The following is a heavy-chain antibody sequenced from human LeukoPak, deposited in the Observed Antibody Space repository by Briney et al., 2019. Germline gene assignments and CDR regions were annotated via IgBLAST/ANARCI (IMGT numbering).Heavy chain of an antibody. V-gene: IGHV4-30-2*01. D-gene: IGHD3-10*01. CDR1: GGSISSGGYS. CDR3: ARGGSWGTYYYGSGSSPDAFDI. CDR2: IYHSGST. Sequence: SQTLSLTCAVSGGSISSGGYSWSWIRQPPGKGLEWIGYIYHSGSTYYNPSLKSRVTISVDRSKNQFSLKLSSVTAADTAVYYCARGGSWGTYYYGSGSSPDAFDIWGQGTMVTVSS. J-gene: IGHJ3*02.